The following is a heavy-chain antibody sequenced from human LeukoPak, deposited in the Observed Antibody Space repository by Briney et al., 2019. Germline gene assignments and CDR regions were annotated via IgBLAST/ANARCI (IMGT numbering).Heavy chain of an antibody. CDR3: ASDLWDYYGSGSYLPGPGI. CDR1: GFTFSSYS. D-gene: IGHD3-10*01. Sequence: GGSLRLSCAASGFTFSSYSMNWVRQAPGKGLEWVSYISSSSSSTIYYADSVKGRFTISRDNAKNSLYLQMNSLRAEDTAVYYCASDLWDYYGSGSYLPGPGIWGQGTMVTVSS. J-gene: IGHJ3*02. CDR2: ISSSSSSTI. V-gene: IGHV3-48*01.